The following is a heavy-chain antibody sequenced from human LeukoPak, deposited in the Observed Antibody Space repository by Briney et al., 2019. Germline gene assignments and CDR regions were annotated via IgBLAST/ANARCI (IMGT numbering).Heavy chain of an antibody. Sequence: GGSLRLSCAASGFTFSSYSMNWVRQAPGKGLEWVSYISSSSSTIYYADSVKGRFTISRDNAKNSLYLQMNSLRAEDTAVYYCARGGLGYDFWSGYSEVFDYWGQGTLVTVSS. CDR1: GFTFSSYS. CDR3: ARGGLGYDFWSGYSEVFDY. J-gene: IGHJ4*02. CDR2: ISSSSSTI. V-gene: IGHV3-48*01. D-gene: IGHD3-3*01.